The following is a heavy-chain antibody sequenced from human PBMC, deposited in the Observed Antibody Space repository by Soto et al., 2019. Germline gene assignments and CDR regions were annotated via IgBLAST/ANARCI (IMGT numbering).Heavy chain of an antibody. CDR1: GFTFSSYA. D-gene: IGHD3-3*01. CDR3: AKDLLEWLLLTTIYYMDV. Sequence: GGSLRLSCAASGFTFSSYAMSWVRQAPGKGLEWVSAISGSGGSTYYADSVKGRFTISRDNSKNALYLQMNSLRAEDTAVYYCAKDLLEWLLLTTIYYMDVWGKGTTVTVSS. V-gene: IGHV3-23*01. CDR2: ISGSGGST. J-gene: IGHJ6*03.